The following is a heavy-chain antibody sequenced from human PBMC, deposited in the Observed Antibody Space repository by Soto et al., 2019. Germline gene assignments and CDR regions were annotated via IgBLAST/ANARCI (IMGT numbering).Heavy chain of an antibody. V-gene: IGHV1-69*06. CDR2: IIPIFGTA. J-gene: IGHJ4*02. D-gene: IGHD2-15*01. CDR1: GGTFSSYA. Sequence: QVQLVQSGAEVKKPGSSVKVSCKASGGTFSSYAISWVRQAPGQGLEWMGGIIPIFGTANYAQKFQGRVTIAADKSTSTAYMELSSLRSADTAVYYCALEWGVCSGGSCPNDYWGQGTLVTVSS. CDR3: ALEWGVCSGGSCPNDY.